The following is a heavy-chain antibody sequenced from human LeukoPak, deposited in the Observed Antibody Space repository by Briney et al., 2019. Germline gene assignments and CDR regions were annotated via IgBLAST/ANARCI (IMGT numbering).Heavy chain of an antibody. Sequence: AGGSLRLSCAASGFTFSSFAMSWVRQAPGKGLEWVSSTSASGAGTYYADSVKGRFTISRDNSKNTLYLQMDSLRAEDTAVYYCAKFRSGYYTPFDYWGQGTLVTVSS. J-gene: IGHJ4*02. D-gene: IGHD3-3*01. CDR1: GFTFSSFA. CDR2: TSASGAGT. CDR3: AKFRSGYYTPFDY. V-gene: IGHV3-23*01.